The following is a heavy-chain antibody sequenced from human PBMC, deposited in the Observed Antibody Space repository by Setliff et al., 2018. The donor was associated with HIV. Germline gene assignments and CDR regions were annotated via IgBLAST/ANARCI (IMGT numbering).Heavy chain of an antibody. CDR1: GGSITPHY. CDR2: ISYSGST. D-gene: IGHD6-19*01. CDR3: ARQFTPYHSGAHYSDL. V-gene: IGHV4-59*11. Sequence: SETLSLICTVSGGSITPHYWSWIRQPPGKGLEWIGLISYSGSTNYSPSLKSRVTISVDSSKNQFSLKLTPVTAADAAIYYCARQFTPYHSGAHYSDLWSQGTLVTVSS. J-gene: IGHJ5*02.